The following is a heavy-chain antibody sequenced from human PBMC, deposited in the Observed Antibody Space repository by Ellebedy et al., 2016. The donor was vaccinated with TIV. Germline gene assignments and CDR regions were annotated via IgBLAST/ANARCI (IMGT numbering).Heavy chain of an antibody. CDR2: IFHSGST. V-gene: IGHV4-4*02. J-gene: IGHJ6*02. CDR1: GGSISSSNW. Sequence: SETLSLTCAVSGGSISSSNWWSWVRQPPGKGLEWIGEIFHSGSTNYNPSLKSRVTISLDKSKNHFSLKLSSVTAADTAMYYCARSDRLGGMDVWGQGTTVTVSS. CDR3: ARSDRLGGMDV.